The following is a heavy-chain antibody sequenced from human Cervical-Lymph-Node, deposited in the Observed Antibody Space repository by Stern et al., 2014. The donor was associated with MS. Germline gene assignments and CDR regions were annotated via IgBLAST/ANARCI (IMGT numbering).Heavy chain of an antibody. D-gene: IGHD3-3*01. CDR3: AKDRLDYDFWSGLDY. CDR2: ISWSSGSI. J-gene: IGHJ4*02. CDR1: GFTFDDYA. Sequence: VQLVQSGGGLVQPGRSLRLSCAASGFTFDDYAMHWVRQAPGKGLEWVSGISWSSGSIGYADSVKGRFTISRDNAKNSLYLQMNSLRAEDTALYYCAKDRLDYDFWSGLDYWGQGTLVTVSS. V-gene: IGHV3-9*01.